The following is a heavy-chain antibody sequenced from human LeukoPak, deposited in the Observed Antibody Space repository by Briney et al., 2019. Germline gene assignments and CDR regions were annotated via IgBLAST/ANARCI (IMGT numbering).Heavy chain of an antibody. CDR3: ARDVPHNWFDT. CDR2: INSGGGGA. J-gene: IGHJ5*02. V-gene: IGHV3-74*01. Sequence: GGSLRLSCAASGITFGNNWMHWVRQGPGKGLVWISRINSGGGGAIYADSVKGRFTVSRDNAKNTLYLQMNSLRAEDTAVYYCARDVPHNWFDTWGQGTLVTVSS. CDR1: GITFGNNW.